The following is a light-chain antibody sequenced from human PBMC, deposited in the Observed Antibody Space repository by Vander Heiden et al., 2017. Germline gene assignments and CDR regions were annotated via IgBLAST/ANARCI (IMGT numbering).Light chain of an antibody. Sequence: DIVMTQSPDSLAVSLGERATINCKSSQSVLYSSNNKNYLAWYQQKPGQPPKLLIYWASTRESGVPDRFNGRGSGTDFTLTISSLQAEDVAVYYCQQDDSTPWTFGQGTKVEIK. V-gene: IGKV4-1*01. CDR2: WAS. J-gene: IGKJ1*01. CDR3: QQDDSTPWT. CDR1: QSVLYSSNNKNY.